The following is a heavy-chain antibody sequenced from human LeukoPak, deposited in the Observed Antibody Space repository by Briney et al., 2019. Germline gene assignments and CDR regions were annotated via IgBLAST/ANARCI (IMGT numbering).Heavy chain of an antibody. CDR1: GFTVSSNY. Sequence: GGSLRLSCAASGFTVSSNYMSWVRQAPGKGLEWVSVIYSGGSTYYADSVKGRFTISRDNSKNTLYLQMNSLRAEDTAVYYCARGGRDCSGGSCYGYWGQGTLVPVSS. D-gene: IGHD2-15*01. J-gene: IGHJ4*02. CDR2: IYSGGST. CDR3: ARGGRDCSGGSCYGY. V-gene: IGHV3-66*01.